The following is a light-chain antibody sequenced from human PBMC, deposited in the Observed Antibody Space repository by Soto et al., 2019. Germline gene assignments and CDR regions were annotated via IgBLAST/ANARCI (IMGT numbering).Light chain of an antibody. V-gene: IGKV3-20*01. CDR2: GAS. Sequence: IVLTQSPGTLSLSPGERATLSCRASQSVSSSYLAWYQQKPGQAPMLLIYGASSRATGIPDRFSGSVSLTDFTLTISRLEPEDFAVHSCQHYVRSPFTFGPGTKVDIK. CDR1: QSVSSSY. CDR3: QHYVRSPFT. J-gene: IGKJ3*01.